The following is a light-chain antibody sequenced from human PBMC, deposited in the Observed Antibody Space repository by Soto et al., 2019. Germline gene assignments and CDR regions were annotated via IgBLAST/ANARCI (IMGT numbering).Light chain of an antibody. CDR1: QGVNAW. CDR2: EAS. Sequence: DTQMTQSPSSVSASAGDRVTITCRASQGVNAWLAWYQKKPGKAPELLIYEASTLHSGVPSRFSGSGSGTDFTLTISSLQPEDFATYYCQQANSFPLTFGGGTKVEVQ. J-gene: IGKJ4*01. V-gene: IGKV1-12*01. CDR3: QQANSFPLT.